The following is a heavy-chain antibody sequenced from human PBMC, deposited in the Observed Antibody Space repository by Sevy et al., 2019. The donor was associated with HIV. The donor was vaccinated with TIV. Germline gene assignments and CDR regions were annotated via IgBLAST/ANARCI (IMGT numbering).Heavy chain of an antibody. Sequence: GGSLRLSCAASGFTFSSYSMNWVRQAPGKGLEWVSSISSSSSYIYYADSVKGRFTISRDNAKNSLYLQMNSLRAEDTAVYYRARNGLYGSGSFYYYYYGMDVWGQGTTVTVSS. CDR2: ISSSSSYI. CDR3: ARNGLYGSGSFYYYYYGMDV. D-gene: IGHD3-10*01. CDR1: GFTFSSYS. V-gene: IGHV3-21*01. J-gene: IGHJ6*02.